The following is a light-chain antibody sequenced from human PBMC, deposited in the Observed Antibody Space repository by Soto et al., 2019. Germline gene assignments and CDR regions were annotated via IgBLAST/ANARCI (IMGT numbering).Light chain of an antibody. CDR2: AAS. J-gene: IGKJ5*01. V-gene: IGKV3D-15*01. CDR1: QSVSSN. CDR3: QQYNNWPPIT. Sequence: EIVMTQSPATLSVSPGERATLSCRASQSVSSNLAWYQQKPGQAPRLLIYAASTRATGIPDRFSGSGSGTDFTLTISRLEPEDFAVYYCQQYNNWPPITFGQGTRLEI.